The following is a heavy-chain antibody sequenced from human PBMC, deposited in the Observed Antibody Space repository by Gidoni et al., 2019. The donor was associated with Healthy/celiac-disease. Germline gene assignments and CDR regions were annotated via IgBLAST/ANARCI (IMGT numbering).Heavy chain of an antibody. D-gene: IGHD6-6*01. Sequence: QVQLQESGPGLVKPSQTLSLTCTVSGGSISSGGYYWSWIRQPAGKGLEWIGRIYTSGSTNCNPSLKGRVTISVDTSKNQFSLKLSSVTAADTAVDYCARVGGGDEAAQGGFWYFDLWGRGTLVTVSS. V-gene: IGHV4-61*02. CDR3: ARVGGGDEAAQGGFWYFDL. J-gene: IGHJ2*01. CDR1: GGSISSGGYY. CDR2: IYTSGST.